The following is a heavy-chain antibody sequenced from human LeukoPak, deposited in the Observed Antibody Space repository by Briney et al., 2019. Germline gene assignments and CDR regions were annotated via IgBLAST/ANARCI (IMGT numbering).Heavy chain of an antibody. D-gene: IGHD2-21*01. J-gene: IGHJ4*02. CDR3: ARSRGYSGALVFDY. CDR2: IYYSGST. Sequence: SQTLSLTCTVSGGSISSGDYYWSWIRQPPGKGLEWIGYIYYSGSTNYNPSLKSRVTISVDTSKNQFSLKLSSVTAADTAVYYCARSRGYSGALVFDYWGQGTLVTVSS. CDR1: GGSISSGDYY. V-gene: IGHV4-61*08.